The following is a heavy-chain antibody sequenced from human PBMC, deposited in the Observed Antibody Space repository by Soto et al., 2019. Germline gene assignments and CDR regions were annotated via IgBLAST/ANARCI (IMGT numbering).Heavy chain of an antibody. V-gene: IGHV3-30*18. CDR3: AKDRVVTAFVATSDY. CDR1: GFTFSSYG. Sequence: QVQLVESGGGVVQTGRSLRLSCAASGFTFSSYGMEWVRQAPGKGLEWVAVISYDGSNKYYADSVKGRFTISRDNSKNTLYLQMNSLRGEDTAVYYCAKDRVVTAFVATSDYCGQGTLVTVSA. D-gene: IGHD2-21*02. J-gene: IGHJ4*02. CDR2: ISYDGSNK.